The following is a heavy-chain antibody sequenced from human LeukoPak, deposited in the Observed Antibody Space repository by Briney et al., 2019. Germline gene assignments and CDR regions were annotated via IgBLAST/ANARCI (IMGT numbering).Heavy chain of an antibody. V-gene: IGHV4-34*01. Sequence: SETLSLTCAVYGGSFSGYYWSWIRQPPGKGLEWIGEINHSGSTNYNPSLKSRVTISVDTSKNQFSLKLSSVTAADAAVYYCARTSDFWSGYHDYWGQGTLVTVSS. CDR3: ARTSDFWSGYHDY. J-gene: IGHJ4*02. D-gene: IGHD3-3*01. CDR1: GGSFSGYY. CDR2: INHSGST.